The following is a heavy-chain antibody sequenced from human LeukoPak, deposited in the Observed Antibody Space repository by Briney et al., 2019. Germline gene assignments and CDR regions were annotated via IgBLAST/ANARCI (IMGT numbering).Heavy chain of an antibody. CDR1: RFTFSDYY. CDR2: ISSSGSTI. CDR3: ARGDKDYYYGMDV. J-gene: IGHJ6*02. Sequence: GGSLRLSCAASRFTFSDYYMRWIRHAPGKGLEWVSYISSSGSTIYYADSVKGRFTISRDNAKNSLYLQMSSLRAEDTAVYYCARGDKDYYYGMDVWGQGTTVTVSS. V-gene: IGHV3-11*01. D-gene: IGHD2-15*01.